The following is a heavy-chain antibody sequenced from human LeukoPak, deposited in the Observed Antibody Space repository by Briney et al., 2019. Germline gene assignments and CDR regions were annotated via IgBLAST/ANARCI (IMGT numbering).Heavy chain of an antibody. V-gene: IGHV3-23*01. CDR1: GFTFSSYA. Sequence: GGSLRLSCAASGFTFSSYAMSWVRQAPGKGLEWVSAISGSGGSTYYADSVKGRFTISRDNSKNTLYLQMNSLRAEDTAVYYCAKCTRMVRGVIGAFDIWGQGTMVTVPS. J-gene: IGHJ3*02. CDR2: ISGSGGST. D-gene: IGHD3-10*01. CDR3: AKCTRMVRGVIGAFDI.